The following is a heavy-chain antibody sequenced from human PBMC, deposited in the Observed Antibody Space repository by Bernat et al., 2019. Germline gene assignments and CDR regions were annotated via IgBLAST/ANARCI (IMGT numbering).Heavy chain of an antibody. D-gene: IGHD3-16*02. CDR3: ARDDYIWGSYQGDAFDI. CDR2: INSDGSST. CDR1: GFTFSSYW. J-gene: IGHJ3*02. Sequence: EVQLVESGGGLVQPGGSLRLSCAASGFTFSSYWMHWVRQAPGKGLVWVSRINSDGSSTSYADYVKGRFTISRDNAKNTLYLQMNSLRAEDTAVYYCARDDYIWGSYQGDAFDIWGQGTMVTVSS. V-gene: IGHV3-74*01.